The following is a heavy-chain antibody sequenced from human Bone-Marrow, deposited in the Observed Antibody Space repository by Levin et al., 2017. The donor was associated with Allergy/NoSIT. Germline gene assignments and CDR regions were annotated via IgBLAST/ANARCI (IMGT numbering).Heavy chain of an antibody. V-gene: IGHV3-30*03. CDR1: GFSFSDYG. Sequence: PGGSLRLSCEASGFSFSDYGMHWVRQAPGRGLEWVAVISYDGNNKYYLDAVRGRFTMSKDNAKRTIYLHMNSLRSEDTGVYFCASSIFDTSFPAPGSWGRGTLVTVSS. J-gene: IGHJ5*02. D-gene: IGHD3-9*01. CDR3: ASSIFDTSFPAPGS. CDR2: ISYDGNNK.